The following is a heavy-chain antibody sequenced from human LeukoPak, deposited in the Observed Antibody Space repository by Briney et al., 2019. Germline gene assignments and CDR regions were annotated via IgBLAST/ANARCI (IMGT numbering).Heavy chain of an antibody. CDR2: SSGSGGST. CDR3: AKIYYYDSSGYYYRSFYFDY. CDR1: GFTFSSYA. D-gene: IGHD3-22*01. V-gene: IGHV3-23*01. Sequence: PGGSLRLSCAASGFTFSSYAMSWVRQAPGKGLEWVSASSGSGGSTYYADSVKGRFTISRDNSKNTLYLQMNSLRAEDTAVYYCAKIYYYDSSGYYYRSFYFDYWGQGTLVTVSS. J-gene: IGHJ4*02.